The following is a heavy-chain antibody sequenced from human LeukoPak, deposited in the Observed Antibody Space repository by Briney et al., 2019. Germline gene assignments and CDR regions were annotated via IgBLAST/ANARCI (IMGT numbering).Heavy chain of an antibody. V-gene: IGHV3-53*01. CDR3: ARNYYDSSGEL. D-gene: IGHD3-22*01. CDR2: IYSGGST. CDR1: GFTVSSNY. J-gene: IGHJ4*02. Sequence: GGSLRLSCAASGFTVSSNYMSWVRQAPGKGLEWVSVIYSGGSTYYADSVKGRFTISRDNSKNTLYPQMNSLRAEDTAVYYCARNYYDSSGELWGQGTLVTVSS.